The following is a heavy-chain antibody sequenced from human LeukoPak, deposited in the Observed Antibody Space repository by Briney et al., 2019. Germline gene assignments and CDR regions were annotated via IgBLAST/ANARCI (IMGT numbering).Heavy chain of an antibody. D-gene: IGHD3-3*01. Sequence: GRSLRPSCAASGFTFSSSVMHWVRQAPGKGLEWVAVIWFDGSIKFYGDSVKGRFTVSRDHSKNTLYLQMNSLGAEDTAVYYCAKAGYDFRTGYHRGFLDYWGQGTLVTVSS. V-gene: IGHV3-33*06. CDR2: IWFDGSIK. J-gene: IGHJ4*02. CDR3: AKAGYDFRTGYHRGFLDY. CDR1: GFTFSSSV.